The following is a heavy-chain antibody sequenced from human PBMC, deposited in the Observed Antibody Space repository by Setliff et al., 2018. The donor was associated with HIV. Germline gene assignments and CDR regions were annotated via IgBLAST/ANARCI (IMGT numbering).Heavy chain of an antibody. V-gene: IGHV1-69*13. CDR3: AVSWYTTGRGDY. CDR2: IVPTFGKP. J-gene: IGHJ4*02. CDR1: GGIFSNYA. D-gene: IGHD3-10*01. Sequence: SVKVSCKASGGIFSNYAFNWVRQAPGQGLDWMGDIVPTFGKPNYAERFQGRVTITADESTSTAYMELRNLRSDDTAVYYCAVSWYTTGRGDYWGPGTLVTVSS.